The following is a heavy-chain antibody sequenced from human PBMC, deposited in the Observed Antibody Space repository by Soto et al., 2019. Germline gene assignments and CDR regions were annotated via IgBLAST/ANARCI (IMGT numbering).Heavy chain of an antibody. CDR3: ARDRRWLPRGPNNWLDL. CDR2: IYYDGNS. V-gene: IGHV4-30-4*01. D-gene: IGHD5-12*01. Sequence: SETLSLTCTVSGGSINSGDYYWTWVRQPPGKGLEWIGYIYYDGNSQHNPSLKSRVTMSIDTSKNQFSLNLSSVTAADTAVYYCARDRRWLPRGPNNWLDLWGQGTQVTVSS. J-gene: IGHJ5*02. CDR1: GGSINSGDYY.